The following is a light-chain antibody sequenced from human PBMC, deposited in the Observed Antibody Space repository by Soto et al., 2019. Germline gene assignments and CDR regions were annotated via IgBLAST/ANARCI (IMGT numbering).Light chain of an antibody. Sequence: EIVLTQSPGTLSLSPGERATLSCRASQSVASYYLAWYQHKPGQAPRLLIYGASRRATDIPDRFSGSGSGTDFTLTISTLEPEDYAVYYCQLYDNSSYTFRQGTKLEIK. CDR2: GAS. CDR1: QSVASYY. J-gene: IGKJ2*01. V-gene: IGKV3-20*01. CDR3: QLYDNSSYT.